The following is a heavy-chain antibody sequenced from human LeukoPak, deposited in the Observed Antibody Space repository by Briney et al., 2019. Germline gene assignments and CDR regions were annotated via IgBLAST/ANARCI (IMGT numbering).Heavy chain of an antibody. CDR3: ARNAGDY. V-gene: IGHV3-23*01. J-gene: IGHJ4*02. CDR2: VSGSGHST. CDR1: GFTFSIYA. Sequence: GGSLRLSCAASGFTFSIYAMSWVRQAPGKGLEWVSTVSGSGHSTFYADSVKGRFTISRDNAKNSLYLQMNSLRAEDTAVYYCARNAGDYWGQGTLVTVSS.